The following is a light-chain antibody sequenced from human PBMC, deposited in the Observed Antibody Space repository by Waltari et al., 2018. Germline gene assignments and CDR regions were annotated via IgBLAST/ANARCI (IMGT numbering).Light chain of an antibody. V-gene: IGKV1-27*01. J-gene: IGKJ2*01. CDR3: QKYNSVPYT. CDR1: QDIRNS. Sequence: DIQMTQSPSSLSASVGDRVTITCRASQDIRNSLAWYQQKPGKVHKLLISAASTLQSGVPSRFSGCGSGTDFTLTIGSLQPEDVATYYCQKYNSVPYTFGQGTKLEIK. CDR2: AAS.